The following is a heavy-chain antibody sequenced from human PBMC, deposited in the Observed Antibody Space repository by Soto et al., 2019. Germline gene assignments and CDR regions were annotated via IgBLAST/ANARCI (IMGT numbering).Heavy chain of an antibody. J-gene: IGHJ3*02. Sequence: SVKVSCKASGGTFSSYAISWVRQAPGQGLEWMGGIIPIFGTANYAQKFQGRVTITADESTSTAYMELSSLRSEDTAVYYCARDRRPYDPDVFDIWGQGTMVTLS. CDR3: ARDRRPYDPDVFDI. V-gene: IGHV1-69*13. CDR2: IIPIFGTA. CDR1: GGTFSSYA. D-gene: IGHD3-22*01.